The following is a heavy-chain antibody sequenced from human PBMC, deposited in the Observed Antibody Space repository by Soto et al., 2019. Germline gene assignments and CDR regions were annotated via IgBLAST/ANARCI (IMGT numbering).Heavy chain of an antibody. J-gene: IGHJ4*02. V-gene: IGHV3-30*18. CDR3: AKDPGIYSSGWRGEDY. D-gene: IGHD6-19*01. CDR2: ISYDGSNK. Sequence: QVQLVESGGGVVQPGRSLRLSCAASGFTFSSYGMHWVRQAPGKGLEWVAVISYDGSNKYYADSVKGRFTISRDNSKNTLYLQMNSLRAEDTAVYYCAKDPGIYSSGWRGEDYWGQGTLVTVSS. CDR1: GFTFSSYG.